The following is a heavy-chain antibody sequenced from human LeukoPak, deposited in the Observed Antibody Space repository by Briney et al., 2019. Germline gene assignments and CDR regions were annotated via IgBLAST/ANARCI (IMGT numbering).Heavy chain of an antibody. J-gene: IGHJ4*02. D-gene: IGHD6-13*01. CDR2: INHSGST. CDR1: GGSFSGYS. Sequence: SETLSLTCAVFGGSFSGYSWSWIRQPPGKGLEWIGEINHSGSTNYNPSLKSRVTISVDTSKNQFSLKLSSVTAADTAVYYCARHGISSSYFDYWGQGTLVTVSS. CDR3: ARHGISSSYFDY. V-gene: IGHV4-34*01.